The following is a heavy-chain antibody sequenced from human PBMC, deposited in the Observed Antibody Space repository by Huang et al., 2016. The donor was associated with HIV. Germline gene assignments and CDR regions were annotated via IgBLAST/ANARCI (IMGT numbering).Heavy chain of an antibody. J-gene: IGHJ4*02. Sequence: QLQLQESGPGLVKPSETLSLTCTVSGGSIRSDNYYWGWIRQPPGKGLEWIGSIYYSGSTDYNPSLKRRVTITVDTSKKHFSLRMRSVTAADTAVYYCARLPGSITMIRGVITDPYWGQGTLVTVSS. D-gene: IGHD3-10*01. CDR2: IYYSGST. CDR3: ARLPGSITMIRGVITDPY. CDR1: GGSIRSDNYY. V-gene: IGHV4-39*02.